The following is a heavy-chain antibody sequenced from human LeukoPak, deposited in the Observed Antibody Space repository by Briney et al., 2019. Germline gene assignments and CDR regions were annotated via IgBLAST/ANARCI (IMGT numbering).Heavy chain of an antibody. CDR3: AVEHSYYYGSESYLN. J-gene: IGHJ4*02. CDR2: MNPNSGNT. CDR1: GYTFTSYD. Sequence: ASVKVSCKASGYTFTSYDINWVRQATGQGLEWMGWMNPNSGNTGYAQKFQGRVTMTRNTSISTAYMELSSLRSEDTAVYYCAVEHSYYYGSESYLNWGQGTLVTVSS. V-gene: IGHV1-8*01. D-gene: IGHD3-10*01.